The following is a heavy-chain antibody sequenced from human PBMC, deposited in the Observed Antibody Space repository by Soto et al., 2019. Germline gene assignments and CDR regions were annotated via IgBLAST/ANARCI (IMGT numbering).Heavy chain of an antibody. CDR3: ARRYCISTSCHYYGMDV. D-gene: IGHD2-2*01. V-gene: IGHV1-46*01. CDR1: GYSFTSHY. Sequence: ASVKVSCKAIGYSFTSHYMHWVRQAPGQGLEWMGTIYPGGVNIGYAQKFKGRVTMTKDTSTSTVYMELNSLTSEDTAVYYCARRYCISTSCHYYGMDVWG. J-gene: IGHJ6*02. CDR2: IYPGGVNI.